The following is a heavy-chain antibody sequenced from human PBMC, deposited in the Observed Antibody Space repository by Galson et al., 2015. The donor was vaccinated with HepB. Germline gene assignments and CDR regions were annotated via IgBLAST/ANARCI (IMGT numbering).Heavy chain of an antibody. Sequence: SLRLSCAASGFTFSTYALHWVRQAPGTGLEWVAVISYDGSNKYYADSVKGRFTISRDKSKNTLYLQMNNLRTEDTAVYYCARDQGYGDWYYFGMDVWGQGTTVTVSS. CDR1: GFTFSTYA. J-gene: IGHJ6*02. V-gene: IGHV3-30*04. CDR3: ARDQGYGDWYYFGMDV. CDR2: ISYDGSNK. D-gene: IGHD4-17*01.